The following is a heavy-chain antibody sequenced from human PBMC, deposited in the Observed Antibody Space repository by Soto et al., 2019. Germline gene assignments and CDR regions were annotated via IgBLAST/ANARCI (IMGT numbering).Heavy chain of an antibody. CDR3: TTVPSNPGYYDSSGYYYYYYYGMDV. CDR2: IKSKTDGGTT. J-gene: IGHJ6*02. Sequence: PGGSLRLSCAASGFTFSNAWMSWVRQAPGKGLEWVGRIKSKTDGGTTDYAAPVKGRFTISRDDSKNTLYLQMNSLKTEDTAVYYCTTVPSNPGYYDSSGYYYYYYYGMDVWGQGTTVTVSS. CDR1: GFTFSNAW. V-gene: IGHV3-15*01. D-gene: IGHD3-22*01.